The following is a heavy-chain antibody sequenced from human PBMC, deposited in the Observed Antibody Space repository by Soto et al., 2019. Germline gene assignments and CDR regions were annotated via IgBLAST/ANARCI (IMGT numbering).Heavy chain of an antibody. Sequence: QVQLVESGGGVVQPGRSLRLSCAASGFIFSSYAMHWVRQVPGKGLEWVAVISYDGSNKRYADSMKGRFTISRDSSKNTLYLQMNSLTNEDTAVFFCTRSSGGDYPYFDYWGQGTLVTVSS. CDR1: GFIFSSYA. D-gene: IGHD4-17*01. CDR3: TRSSGGDYPYFDY. V-gene: IGHV3-30-3*01. CDR2: ISYDGSNK. J-gene: IGHJ4*02.